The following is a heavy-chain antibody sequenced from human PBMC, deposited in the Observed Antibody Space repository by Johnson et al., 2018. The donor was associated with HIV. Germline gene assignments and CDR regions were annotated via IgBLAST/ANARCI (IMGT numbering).Heavy chain of an antibody. D-gene: IGHD2-2*02. Sequence: VQLVESGGGVVQPGRSLRLSCAASGFTFSSYAMSWVRQAPGKGLEWVSAISGSGSTIYYADSVTGRFTSSRDHSKNTLYLQMNSLRAEDTAVYYCARVGGLYCSSTSCYKGDAFDIWGQGTMVTVSS. CDR1: GFTFSSYA. J-gene: IGHJ3*02. CDR2: ISGSGSTI. CDR3: ARVGGLYCSSTSCYKGDAFDI. V-gene: IGHV3-23*04.